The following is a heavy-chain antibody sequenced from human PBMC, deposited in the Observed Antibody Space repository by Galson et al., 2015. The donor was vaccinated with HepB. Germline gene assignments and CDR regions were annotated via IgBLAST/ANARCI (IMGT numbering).Heavy chain of an antibody. CDR1: GFSLSTSGMC. CDR3: ARIVLRYYDILTAHYHFDY. CDR2: IDWDDDK. D-gene: IGHD3-9*01. J-gene: IGHJ4*02. V-gene: IGHV2-70*11. Sequence: PALVKPTQTLTLTCTFSGFSLSTSGMCVSWIRQPPGKALEWLARIDWDDDKYYSTSLKTRLTITKDTSKNQVVLTMTNMDPVDTATYYCARIVLRYYDILTAHYHFDYWGQGTLVTVSS.